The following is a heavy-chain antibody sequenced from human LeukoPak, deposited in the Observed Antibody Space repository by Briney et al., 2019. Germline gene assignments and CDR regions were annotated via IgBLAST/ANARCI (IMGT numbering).Heavy chain of an antibody. CDR2: IYYSGSA. D-gene: IGHD6-19*01. J-gene: IGHJ4*02. CDR3: ESLWGGWYLSDF. CDR1: GGSISSSSYY. Sequence: SETLSLTCTVSGGSISSSSYYWGWIRQPPGKGLEWIGNIYYSGSAYYNPSLKSRVTISVDTSENQFSLKLSSVTAAYTAVHYCESLWGGWYLSDFWGQGTLVTVSS. V-gene: IGHV4-39*01.